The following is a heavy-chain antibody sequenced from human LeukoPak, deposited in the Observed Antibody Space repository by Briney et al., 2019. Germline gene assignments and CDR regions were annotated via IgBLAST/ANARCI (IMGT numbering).Heavy chain of an antibody. CDR3: ARAGSAGYGDYEFDY. D-gene: IGHD4-17*01. CDR1: TFDDYA. CDR2: IYHSGST. V-gene: IGHV4-30-2*01. J-gene: IGHJ4*02. Sequence: TFDDYAMHWIRQPPGKGLEWIGYIYHSGSTYYNPSLKSRVTISVDGSKNQFSLKLSSVTAADTAVYYCARAGSAGYGDYEFDYWGQGTLVTVSS.